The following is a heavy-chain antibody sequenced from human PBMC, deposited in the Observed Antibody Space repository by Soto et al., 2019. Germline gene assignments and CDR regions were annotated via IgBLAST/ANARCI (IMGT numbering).Heavy chain of an antibody. D-gene: IGHD2-15*01. CDR3: ARGRGYCSGGSCYNWFDP. CDR1: GGSISSGDYY. V-gene: IGHV4-39*07. J-gene: IGHJ5*02. CDR2: INHSGST. Sequence: SETLSLTCTVSGGSISSGDYYWSWIRQPPGKGLEWIGEINHSGSTNYNPSLKSRVTISVDTSKNQFSLKLTSVTAADTAVYYCARGRGYCSGGSCYNWFDPWGQGTLVTVSS.